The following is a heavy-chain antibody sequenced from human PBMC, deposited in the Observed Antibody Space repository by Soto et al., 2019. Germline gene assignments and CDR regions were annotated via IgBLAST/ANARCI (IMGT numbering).Heavy chain of an antibody. CDR3: ARGGWIAVAVYFDY. Sequence: SVKVSCKASGGTFSSYAISWVRQAPGQGLEWMGGIIPIFGTANYAQKFQGRVTITADKSTSTAYMELSSLRSEDTAVYYCARGGWIAVAVYFDYWGQGTLVTVSS. CDR2: IIPIFGTA. J-gene: IGHJ4*02. CDR1: GGTFSSYA. D-gene: IGHD6-19*01. V-gene: IGHV1-69*06.